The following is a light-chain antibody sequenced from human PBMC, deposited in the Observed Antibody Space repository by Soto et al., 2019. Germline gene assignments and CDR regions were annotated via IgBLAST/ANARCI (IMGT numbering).Light chain of an antibody. Sequence: QSVLTQPASVSGSPGQSITISCTGTSSDVGGYNYVSWYQQHPGKAPKLMIYEVSNRPSRVSNRFSGSKSGNTASLTISGLQADDEGDYYCQSYDSSLTTTVFGGGTQLTVL. CDR2: EVS. V-gene: IGLV2-14*01. CDR1: SSDVGGYNY. J-gene: IGLJ3*02. CDR3: QSYDSSLTTTV.